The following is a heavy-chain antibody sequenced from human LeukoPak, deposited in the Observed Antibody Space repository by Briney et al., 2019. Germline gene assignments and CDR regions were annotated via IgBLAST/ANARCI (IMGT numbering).Heavy chain of an antibody. V-gene: IGHV3-11*05. CDR2: VMSGRGST. CDR3: TRERRGSYYAFES. J-gene: IGHJ4*02. CDR1: GFSVSDYS. Sequence: GGSLRLSCAVSGFSVSDYSISWIRQSPGQGPEWISYVMSGRGSTNYADSVKGRVTISRDKSKNSVALQLGGLRAEDTAVYFCTRERRGSYYAFESWGQGTLVTVSS. D-gene: IGHD3-16*01.